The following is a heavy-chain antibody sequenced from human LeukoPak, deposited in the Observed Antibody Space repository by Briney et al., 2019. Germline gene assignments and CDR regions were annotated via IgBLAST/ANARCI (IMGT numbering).Heavy chain of an antibody. D-gene: IGHD5-18*01. J-gene: IGHJ4*02. CDR2: IYYSGST. CDR3: ARAGGGDTAMVTDY. Sequence: SETLSLTCTVSGGSISSYYWSWIWQPPGKGLEWIGYIYYSGSTNYNPSLKSRVTISVDTSKNQFSLKLSSVTAADTAVYYCARAGGGDTAMVTDYWGQGTLVTVSS. CDR1: GGSISSYY. V-gene: IGHV4-59*01.